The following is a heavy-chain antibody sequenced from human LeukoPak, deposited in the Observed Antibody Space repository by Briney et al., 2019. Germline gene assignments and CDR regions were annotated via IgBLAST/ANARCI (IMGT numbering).Heavy chain of an antibody. J-gene: IGHJ5*02. D-gene: IGHD3-22*01. CDR2: VYYSGST. CDR1: GGSITSYY. V-gene: IGHV4-59*01. CDR3: ARVIAAPYWLDP. Sequence: PSETLSLTCTLSGGSITSYYWSWIRQPPGKGLEWIGHVYYSGSTKYNPTLQNRVTISVDTSKSHFSLKLTSVTTADTAIYYCARVIAAPYWLDPWGQGILVSVSS.